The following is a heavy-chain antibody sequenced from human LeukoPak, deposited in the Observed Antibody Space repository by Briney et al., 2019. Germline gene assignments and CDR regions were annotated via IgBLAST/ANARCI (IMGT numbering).Heavy chain of an antibody. V-gene: IGHV1-8*03. CDR3: ARGPVVPAAMGDLFVY. D-gene: IGHD2-2*01. CDR1: GYAFTSYD. Sequence: ASVKVSCKASGYAFTSYDINWVRQATGQGLEWMGWMNPNSGNTGYAQKFQGRVTITRNTSISTAYMELSSLRSEDTAVYYCARGPVVPAAMGDLFVYWGQGTLVTVSS. CDR2: MNPNSGNT. J-gene: IGHJ4*02.